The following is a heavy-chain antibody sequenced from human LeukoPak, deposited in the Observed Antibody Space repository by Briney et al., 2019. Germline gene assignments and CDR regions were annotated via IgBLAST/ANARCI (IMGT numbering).Heavy chain of an antibody. J-gene: IGHJ4*02. V-gene: IGHV4-59*08. CDR2: IYYSGST. Sequence: KSSETLSLTCTVSGGSISSYYWSWIRQPPGKGLEWIGYIYYSGSTNYNPSLKSRVTISVDTSKNQFSLKLSSVTAADTAVYYCASHGSSSWYLLLDYWGQGTLVTVSS. CDR1: GGSISSYY. D-gene: IGHD6-13*01. CDR3: ASHGSSSWYLLLDY.